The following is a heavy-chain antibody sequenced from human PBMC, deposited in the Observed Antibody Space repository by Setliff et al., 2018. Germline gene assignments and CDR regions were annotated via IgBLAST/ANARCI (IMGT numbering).Heavy chain of an antibody. CDR1: GDSISNYY. Sequence: SETLSLTCAVYGDSISNYYWNWIRQPAGKGLEWIGRIYVTESTKYNPSLKSRVTLSIDTSKNQFSLKLSSVTAADAALYYCAASRAYTGAVEEWFLPKTFDFWGQGSPVTVSS. J-gene: IGHJ4*02. CDR2: IYVTEST. V-gene: IGHV4-59*10. CDR3: AASRAYTGAVEEWFLPKTFDF. D-gene: IGHD3-10*01.